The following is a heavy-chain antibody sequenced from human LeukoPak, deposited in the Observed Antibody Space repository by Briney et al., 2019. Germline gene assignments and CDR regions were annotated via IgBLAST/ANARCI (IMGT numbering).Heavy chain of an antibody. J-gene: IGHJ1*01. CDR1: GGSFSGYY. D-gene: IGHD2-15*01. CDR2: INHSEAT. CDR3: AREAQYCSGGRCYGGYFQH. V-gene: IGHV4-34*01. Sequence: SETLSLTCAVYGGSFSGYYWSWIRQPPGKGLEWIGEINHSEATDCNPSFKSRATILVDTSKNQFSLKLSSVTAADTAVYYCAREAQYCSGGRCYGGYFQHWGQGTLVTVSS.